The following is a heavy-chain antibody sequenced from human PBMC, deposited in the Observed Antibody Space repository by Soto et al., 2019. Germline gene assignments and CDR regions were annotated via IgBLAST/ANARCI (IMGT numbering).Heavy chain of an antibody. CDR2: IYPGDSDT. J-gene: IGHJ4*02. V-gene: IGHV5-51*01. CDR1: GYSFTSYW. CDR3: ARLGWEQLVGSHFDY. D-gene: IGHD6-6*01. Sequence: LGESLKISCKGSGYSFTSYWIGWVRQMPGKGLEWMGIIYPGDSDTRYSPSFQGQVTISADKSISTAYLQWSSLKASDTAMYYCARLGWEQLVGSHFDYWGQGTLVTVSS.